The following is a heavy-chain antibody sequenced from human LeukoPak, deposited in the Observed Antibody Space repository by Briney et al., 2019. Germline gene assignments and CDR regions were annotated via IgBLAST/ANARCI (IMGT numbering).Heavy chain of an antibody. Sequence: ASVKVSCKVSGYTLTELSMHWVRQAPGIGLEWMGGFDPEDGETIYAQKFQGRVTMTEDTSTDTAYMELSSLRSEDTAVYYCATEIVGATGAEGNWFDPWGQGTLVTVSS. CDR1: GYTLTELS. D-gene: IGHD1-26*01. CDR2: FDPEDGET. J-gene: IGHJ5*02. CDR3: ATEIVGATGAEGNWFDP. V-gene: IGHV1-24*01.